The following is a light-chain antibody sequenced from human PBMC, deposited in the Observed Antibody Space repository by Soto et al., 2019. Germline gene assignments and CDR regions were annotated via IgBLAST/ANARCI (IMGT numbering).Light chain of an antibody. V-gene: IGKV1-17*03. CDR3: LQHNTYPRT. Sequence: DIQMTQSPSVMSASVGDRVTITCRASQGISNSLAWFQQKPGKVPKRLIYNTSILEGGVPSRFSGSGSGTEFTLTISSLQPEDFATYYCLQHNTYPRTFGQGTKLEIK. CDR1: QGISNS. J-gene: IGKJ2*01. CDR2: NTS.